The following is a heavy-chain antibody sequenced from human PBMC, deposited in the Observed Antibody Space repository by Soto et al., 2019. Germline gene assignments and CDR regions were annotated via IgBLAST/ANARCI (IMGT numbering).Heavy chain of an antibody. V-gene: IGHV3-74*01. CDR3: SRETLWFGESPKS. CDR1: GFTFGSYW. CDR2: INGDGSIT. Sequence: EVHLVESGGGSVQPGGSLRLSCGASGFTFGSYWMDWVRQAPGKGLVWVSRINGDGSITTYADSVRGRFTISRDNAGSTLYLQMNSLRVDDTGVYYCSRETLWFGESPKSGGQGTLVTVSS. D-gene: IGHD3-10*01. J-gene: IGHJ4*02.